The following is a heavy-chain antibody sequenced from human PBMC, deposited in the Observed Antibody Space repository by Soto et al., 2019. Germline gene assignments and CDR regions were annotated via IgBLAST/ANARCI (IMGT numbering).Heavy chain of an antibody. D-gene: IGHD6-6*01. V-gene: IGHV4-34*01. Sequence: SETLSLTCAVYGGSFSGYYWSWIRQPPGKGLEWIGEINHSGSTNYNPSLKSRVTISVDTSKNQFSLKLSSVTAADTAVYYCARLGIAARLSSLHPSNWFDPWGQGTLVTSPQ. CDR2: INHSGST. CDR1: GGSFSGYY. CDR3: ARLGIAARLSSLHPSNWFDP. J-gene: IGHJ5*02.